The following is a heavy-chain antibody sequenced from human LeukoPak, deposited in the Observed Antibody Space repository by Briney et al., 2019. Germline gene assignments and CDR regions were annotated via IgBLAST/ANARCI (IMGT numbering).Heavy chain of an antibody. CDR1: GFTFSSYS. V-gene: IGHV3-48*04. Sequence: GGSLRLSCAASGFTFSSYSMNWVRQAPGKGLEWVSYISSSGSTIYYADSVKGRFTISRDNAKNSLYLQMNSLRAEDTAVYYCARHPVDYYYYMDVWGKGTTVTVSS. CDR3: ARHPVDYYYYMDV. CDR2: ISSSGSTI. J-gene: IGHJ6*03.